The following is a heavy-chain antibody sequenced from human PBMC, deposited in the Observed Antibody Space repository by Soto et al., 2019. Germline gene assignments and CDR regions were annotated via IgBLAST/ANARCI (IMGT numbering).Heavy chain of an antibody. CDR2: ISGSGGST. CDR3: AKPPDVRATAVAGWFDP. Sequence: EVQLWESGGGLVQPGGSLRPSCPPPGFTFSNYAMSGVRQAPGKGLEWVTGISGSGGSTNYADSVKGRFTISRDNSKNTFYLQMNSLRAEDTAVYYCAKPPDVRATAVAGWFDPWGQGTLVTVSS. CDR1: GFTFSNYA. V-gene: IGHV3-23*01. J-gene: IGHJ5*02. D-gene: IGHD6-13*01.